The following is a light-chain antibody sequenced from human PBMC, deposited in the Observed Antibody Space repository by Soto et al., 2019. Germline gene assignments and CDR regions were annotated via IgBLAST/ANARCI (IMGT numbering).Light chain of an antibody. V-gene: IGLV1-44*01. CDR2: SNN. CDR1: SSNIGSNA. CDR3: AAWDDSLNGHWV. Sequence: QSVLTQPPSASGTPRQRVTMSCSGSSSNIGSNAVNWYQQLPGTAPKLLIHSNNQRPSGVPDRFSGSKSGTSASLAISGLQSEDEADYYCAAWDDSLNGHWVFGGGTKLTVL. J-gene: IGLJ3*02.